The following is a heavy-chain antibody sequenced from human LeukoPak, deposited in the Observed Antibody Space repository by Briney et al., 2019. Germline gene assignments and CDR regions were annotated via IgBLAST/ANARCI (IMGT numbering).Heavy chain of an antibody. CDR2: ISAYNGNT. D-gene: IGHD3-10*01. V-gene: IGHV1-18*01. Sequence: ASVKVSCKASGYTFTSYGISWVRQAPGQGLEWMGWISAYNGNTNYAQKLQGRVTMTTDTSTSTAYMELRSLRSDDTAVYYCARAQAVTMVRGVSRWFDPWGQGTLVTVSS. CDR3: ARAQAVTMVRGVSRWFDP. J-gene: IGHJ5*02. CDR1: GYTFTSYG.